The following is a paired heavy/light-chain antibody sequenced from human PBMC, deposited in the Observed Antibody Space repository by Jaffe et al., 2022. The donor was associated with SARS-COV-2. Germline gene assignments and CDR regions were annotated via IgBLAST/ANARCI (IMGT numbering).Heavy chain of an antibody. CDR3: ASRRSLAAQYYYYYMDV. CDR1: GGTFSSYA. CDR2: IIPIFGTA. J-gene: IGHJ6*03. Sequence: QVQLVQSGAEVKKPGSSVKVSCKASGGTFSSYAISWVRQAPGQGLEWMGGIIPIFGTANYAQKFQGRVTITADESTSTAYMELSSLRSEDTAVYYCASRRSLAAQYYYYYMDVWGKGTTVTVSS. V-gene: IGHV1-69*01. D-gene: IGHD2-15*01.
Light chain of an antibody. Sequence: EIVLTQSPGTLSLSPGERATLSCRASQSVSSSYLAWYQQKPGQAPRLLIYGASSRATGIPDRFSGSGSGTDFTLTISRLEPEDFAVYYCQQYGSSLSITFGQGTRLEIK. J-gene: IGKJ5*01. CDR2: GAS. V-gene: IGKV3-20*01. CDR3: QQYGSSLSIT. CDR1: QSVSSSY.